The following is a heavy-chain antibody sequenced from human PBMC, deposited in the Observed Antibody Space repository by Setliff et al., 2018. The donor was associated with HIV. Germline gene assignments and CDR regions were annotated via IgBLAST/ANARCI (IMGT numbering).Heavy chain of an antibody. Sequence: PGGSLRLSCAASGFTFRSFGMQWIRQVPGKGLEWVAVIWYDGINKNYADSVRGRFTIPRDNSRDTLYLQVGSLGPDHTAMYYCARSRPYNSALDYWGQGTLVTVA. V-gene: IGHV3-33*01. CDR2: IWYDGINK. CDR1: GFTFRSFG. D-gene: IGHD6-25*01. J-gene: IGHJ4*02. CDR3: ARSRPYNSALDY.